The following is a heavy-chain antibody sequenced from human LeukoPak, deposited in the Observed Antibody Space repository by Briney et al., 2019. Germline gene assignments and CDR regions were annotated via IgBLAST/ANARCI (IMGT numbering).Heavy chain of an antibody. V-gene: IGHV4-31*03. CDR1: GGSLCVGVYY. CDR3: ARVEYFGAGSLDY. D-gene: IGHD3-10*01. J-gene: IGHJ4*02. Sequence: SQSLSLTCTVSGGSLCVGVYYWGSVRQHPGEGLGWIGYIYYSVSTYYNPSLKSRVTISVDTSKNQFSLKLSSVTAADTAVYYCARVEYFGAGSLDYWGQGTLVTVSS. CDR2: IYYSVST.